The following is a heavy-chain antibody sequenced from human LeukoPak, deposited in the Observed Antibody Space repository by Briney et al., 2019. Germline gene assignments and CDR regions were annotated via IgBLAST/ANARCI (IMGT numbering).Heavy chain of an antibody. CDR2: ISQNGDS. J-gene: IGHJ3*02. V-gene: IGHV4-34*01. CDR1: GGSLSFYY. CDR3: ARALGAFDI. Sequence: SETLSLTCAVYGGSLSFYYWSWIRQSPGKGLEWIAEISQNGDSNYNPSLKSRVTISLDTSKNQLSLKLNSVTAADTAVYYCARALGAFDIWGQGTMVTVS.